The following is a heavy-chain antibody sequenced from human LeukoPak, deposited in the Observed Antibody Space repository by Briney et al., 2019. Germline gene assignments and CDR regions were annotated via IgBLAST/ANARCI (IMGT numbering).Heavy chain of an antibody. Sequence: GGSLRLSCAASGFTFSSYGMHWVRQAPGKGLERVAVISYDGSNKYYADSVKGRFTIPRDNSKNTLYLQMNSLRAEDTAVYYCAKGLGYCSSTSCYTVDYWGQGTLVTVSS. D-gene: IGHD2-2*02. V-gene: IGHV3-30*18. CDR3: AKGLGYCSSTSCYTVDY. J-gene: IGHJ4*02. CDR1: GFTFSSYG. CDR2: ISYDGSNK.